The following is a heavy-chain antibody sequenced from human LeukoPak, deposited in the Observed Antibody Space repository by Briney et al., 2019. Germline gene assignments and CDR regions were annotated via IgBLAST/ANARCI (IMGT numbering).Heavy chain of an antibody. CDR3: ARDLGQYYDTSDNWFDP. CDR1: GFTFSSYS. J-gene: IGHJ5*02. V-gene: IGHV3-48*02. Sequence: GGSLRLSCVASGFTFSSYSMNWVRRAPGKGMEWVSHISGSGSSIYYADSVKGRFTISRDNAKNTLNLQMSSLRDEDTAVYYCARDLGQYYDTSDNWFDPWGQGTLVTVSS. CDR2: ISGSGSSI. D-gene: IGHD3-22*01.